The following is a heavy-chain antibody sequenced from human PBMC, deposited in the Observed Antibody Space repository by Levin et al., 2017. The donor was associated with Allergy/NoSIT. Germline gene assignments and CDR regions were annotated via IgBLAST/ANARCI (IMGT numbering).Heavy chain of an antibody. Sequence: GGSLRLSCAASGFTFSSYGMHWVRQAPGKGLEWVAVIWYDGSNKYYADSVKGRFTISRDNSKNTLYLQMNSLRAEDTAVYYCARLTPRDYYGMDVWGQGTTVTVSS. J-gene: IGHJ6*02. D-gene: IGHD2-21*02. CDR1: GFTFSSYG. CDR3: ARLTPRDYYGMDV. V-gene: IGHV3-33*01. CDR2: IWYDGSNK.